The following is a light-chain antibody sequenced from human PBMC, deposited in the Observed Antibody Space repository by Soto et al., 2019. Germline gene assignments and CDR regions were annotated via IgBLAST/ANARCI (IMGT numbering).Light chain of an antibody. CDR3: QKYNSYST. Sequence: DIQMTQSPSTLSASIGDRVTITCRASQSISNWLAWYQQKPGKAPKLLIYKASSLESGVPSRFSGSGSGTEFTLTISSLLPHDLATYYCQKYNSYSTFGQGTKVDIK. CDR1: QSISNW. V-gene: IGKV1-5*03. J-gene: IGKJ1*01. CDR2: KAS.